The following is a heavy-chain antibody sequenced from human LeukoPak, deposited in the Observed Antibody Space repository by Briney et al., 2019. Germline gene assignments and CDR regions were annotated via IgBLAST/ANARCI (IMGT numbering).Heavy chain of an antibody. Sequence: GGSLRLSCAASGFTFSSYAMSWVRQAPGKGLEWVSGISGSGGSTYYADSVKGRFTISRDNSKNTLYLQMNSLRAEDTAVYYCARDRGGYTYSHDYWGQGTLVTVSS. V-gene: IGHV3-23*01. CDR2: ISGSGGST. CDR3: ARDRGGYTYSHDY. D-gene: IGHD5-18*01. CDR1: GFTFSSYA. J-gene: IGHJ4*02.